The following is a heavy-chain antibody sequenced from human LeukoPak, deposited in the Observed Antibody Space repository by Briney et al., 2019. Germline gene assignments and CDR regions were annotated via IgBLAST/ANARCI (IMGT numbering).Heavy chain of an antibody. D-gene: IGHD4-17*01. Sequence: PGGSLRLSCAASGFTFSSYSMNWVRQAPGKGLEGVSSISSSSSYIYYADSVKGRFTISRDNANNSLYLQMNSLRAEDTAVYYCARDTNVDSFFDYWGQGTLVTVST. CDR3: ARDTNVDSFFDY. CDR1: GFTFSSYS. V-gene: IGHV3-21*01. J-gene: IGHJ4*02. CDR2: ISSSSSYI.